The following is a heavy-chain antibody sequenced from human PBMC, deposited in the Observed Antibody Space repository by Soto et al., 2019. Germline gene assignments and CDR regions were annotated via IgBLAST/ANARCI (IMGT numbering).Heavy chain of an antibody. V-gene: IGHV4-59*01. CDR2: IYYSGST. CDR1: GGSISSYY. D-gene: IGHD2-2*01. J-gene: IGHJ4*02. Sequence: QVQLQESGPGLVKPSETLSLTCTVSGGSISSYYWSWIRQPPGKGLEWIGYIYYSGSTNYNPSLKGRVTMSVDTSKNQFSLKLSSVTVADTALYYCARDRGYCSSTSCYFDYWGQGTLVTVSS. CDR3: ARDRGYCSSTSCYFDY.